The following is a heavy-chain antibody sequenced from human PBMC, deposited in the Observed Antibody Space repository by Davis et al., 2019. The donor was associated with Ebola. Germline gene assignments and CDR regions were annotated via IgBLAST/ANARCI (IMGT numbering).Heavy chain of an antibody. CDR3: ARHQTYYYDSSGYFLDY. V-gene: IGHV4-31*03. D-gene: IGHD3-22*01. CDR2: IYYSGST. Sequence: SETLSLTCTVSGGSISSGGYYWSWIRQHPGKGLEWIGYIYYSGSTKYNPSLESRVTISVDTSKNQFSLKLSSVTAADTAVYYCARHQTYYYDSSGYFLDYWGQGTLVTVSS. J-gene: IGHJ4*02. CDR1: GGSISSGGYY.